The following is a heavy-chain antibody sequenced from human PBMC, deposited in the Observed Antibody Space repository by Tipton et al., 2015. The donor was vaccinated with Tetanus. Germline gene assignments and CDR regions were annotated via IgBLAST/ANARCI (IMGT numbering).Heavy chain of an antibody. CDR1: GDSISSSSRY. J-gene: IGHJ6*01. CDR2: VNDSGNS. D-gene: IGHD1-1*01. Sequence: TLSLTCTVSGDSISSSSRYWAWIRQSPGKGLEWIGEVNDSGNSNYKPSLESRVTMSRDTSKNQLSLRLASVTAADTAIYPCVGGGPGTTAGYPVEVWGQGTTVTVSS. V-gene: IGHV4-61*05. CDR3: VGGGPGTTAGYPVEV.